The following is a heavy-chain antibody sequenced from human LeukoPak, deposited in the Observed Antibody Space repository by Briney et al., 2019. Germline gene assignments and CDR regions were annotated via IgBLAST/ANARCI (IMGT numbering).Heavy chain of an antibody. Sequence: SSETLALTCTVSGGRVCRGSSDGTWIRQPPGKGLEWIGYIYYSGSTNYNPSLKSRVTISVDTSKNQFSLKLSSVTVEDTAVYYCARGGVTAGIFYWGQGTLVTVSS. J-gene: IGHJ4*02. D-gene: IGHD2-21*02. CDR1: GGRVCRGSSD. V-gene: IGHV4-61*01. CDR2: IYYSGST. CDR3: ARGGVTAGIFY.